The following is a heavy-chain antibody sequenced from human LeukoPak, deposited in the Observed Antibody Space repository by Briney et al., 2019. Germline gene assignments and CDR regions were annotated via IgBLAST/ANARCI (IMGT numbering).Heavy chain of an antibody. D-gene: IGHD5-18*01. V-gene: IGHV4-39*01. CDR3: ARRIQLWFTVHFDY. CDR2: IYYSGST. Sequence: SETLSLTCTVSGGSISSSSYYWGWIRQPPGKGLEWIGSIYYSGSTYYNPSLKSRVTISVDTSKNQFSLKLSSVTAADTAVYYCARRIQLWFTVHFDYWGQGTLVTVSS. CDR1: GGSISSSSYY. J-gene: IGHJ4*02.